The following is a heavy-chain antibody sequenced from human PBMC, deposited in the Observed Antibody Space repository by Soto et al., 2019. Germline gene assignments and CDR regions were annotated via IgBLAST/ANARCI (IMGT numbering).Heavy chain of an antibody. CDR1: GFTFSNYK. V-gene: IGHV3-48*03. J-gene: IGHJ4*02. D-gene: IGHD4-17*01. CDR3: ARDEYGGAYDY. CDR2: ISSSGNTI. Sequence: EVQLVESGGGLVQPGWSLRLSCAASGFTFSNYKMNWVRQAPGKGLEWVSYISSSGNTIHYADSVKGRFTISRDNAKKSLYLQMNSLRAEDTAVYYCARDEYGGAYDYWGQGTLVTVSS.